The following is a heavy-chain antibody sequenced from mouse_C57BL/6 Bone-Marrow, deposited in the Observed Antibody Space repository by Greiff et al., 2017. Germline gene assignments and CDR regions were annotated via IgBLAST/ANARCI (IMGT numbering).Heavy chain of an antibody. CDR2: IWSGGST. J-gene: IGHJ3*01. D-gene: IGHD2-5*01. V-gene: IGHV2-2*01. CDR3: ARNPPYYSNYQKFAY. CDR1: GFSFTSYG. Sequence: QVQLQQSGPGLVQPSQSLSITCTVSGFSFTSYGVHWVRQSPGKGLEWLGVIWSGGSTDYNAAFISRLSISKDNSKSQVFFKMNSLQADDTAIYYCARNPPYYSNYQKFAYWGQGTLVTVSA.